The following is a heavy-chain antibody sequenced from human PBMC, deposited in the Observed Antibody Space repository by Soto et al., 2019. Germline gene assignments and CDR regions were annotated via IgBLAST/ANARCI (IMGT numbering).Heavy chain of an antibody. D-gene: IGHD2-8*01. Sequence: SETPSLTCTVSGGSIRSYYWSWIRQPPGKGLEWIGYIYYSGSTNYNPSLKSRVTISVDTSKNQFSLKLSSVTAADTAVYYCARRVGGCTNGVCYTTNYYYYYMDVWGKGTTVTVSS. CDR2: IYYSGST. CDR3: ARRVGGCTNGVCYTTNYYYYYMDV. CDR1: GGSIRSYY. J-gene: IGHJ6*03. V-gene: IGHV4-59*08.